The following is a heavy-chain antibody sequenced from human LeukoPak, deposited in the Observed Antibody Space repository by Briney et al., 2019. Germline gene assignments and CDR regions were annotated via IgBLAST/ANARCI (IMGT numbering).Heavy chain of an antibody. CDR2: ISAYNGNT. Sequence: ASVKVSCKASGYTFTSYGISWVRQAPGQGLEWMGWISAYNGNTNYAQKLQGRVTMTTDTSTSTAYMELRSLRSDDTAVYYCAREGDPSYYYDSSGYYYVGAFDIWGQGTMVTVSS. D-gene: IGHD3-22*01. V-gene: IGHV1-18*01. CDR1: GYTFTSYG. CDR3: AREGDPSYYYDSSGYYYVGAFDI. J-gene: IGHJ3*02.